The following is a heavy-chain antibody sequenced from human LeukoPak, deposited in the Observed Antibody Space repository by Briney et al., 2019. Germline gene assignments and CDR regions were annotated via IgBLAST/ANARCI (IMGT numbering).Heavy chain of an antibody. CDR2: IKSKTGGGTT. Sequence: GGSLRLSCAASGFTFSNAWMTWVRQAPRKGLEWVGRIKSKTGGGTTEYAAPVKGRFTISRDDSKNTLYLQMNSLKTEDTAVYYCTAKLIFHWGQGTLVTVSS. CDR3: TAKLIFH. J-gene: IGHJ4*02. V-gene: IGHV3-15*01. CDR1: GFTFSNAW.